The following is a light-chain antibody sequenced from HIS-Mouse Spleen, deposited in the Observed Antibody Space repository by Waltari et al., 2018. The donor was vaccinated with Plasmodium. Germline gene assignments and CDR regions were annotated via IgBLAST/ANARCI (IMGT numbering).Light chain of an antibody. CDR3: QQYDNLPYT. V-gene: IGKV1-33*01. Sequence: IQMTQSPSSLSASVGARVTITCQASQDISNYLNWYQQKPGKAPKLLIYDASNLETGVPSRYSGSGSGTDFTVTISSLQPEDIATYYCQQYDNLPYTFGQGTKLEIK. CDR2: DAS. J-gene: IGKJ2*01. CDR1: QDISNY.